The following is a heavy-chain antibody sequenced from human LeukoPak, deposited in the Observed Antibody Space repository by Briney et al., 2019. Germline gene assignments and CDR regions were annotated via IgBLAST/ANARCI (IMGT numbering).Heavy chain of an antibody. D-gene: IGHD6-25*01. CDR1: GFTFSNAW. CDR2: IKNRYEGGTT. Sequence: PGGSLRVSCAASGFTFSNAWMSWVRQAPGKGLEWVGLIKNRYEGGTTDYATPVKGRFTMSRDDSKNTLFLQMDSLYTEDTAVYYCTTAADGREYHYWGQGTLVTVSS. J-gene: IGHJ4*02. CDR3: TTAADGREYHY. V-gene: IGHV3-15*01.